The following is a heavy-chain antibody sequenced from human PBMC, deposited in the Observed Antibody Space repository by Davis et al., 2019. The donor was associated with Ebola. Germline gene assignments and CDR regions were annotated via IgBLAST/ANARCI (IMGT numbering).Heavy chain of an antibody. CDR3: ARIHDGSAEDY. D-gene: IGHD3-22*01. CDR1: GFTFSSYG. J-gene: IGHJ4*02. Sequence: GESLKISCAASGFTFSSYGMHWVRQGPGKGLEWVALIWYDGSNKYYADSVKGRFTISRDNSKNTLNLQMNSLRAEDTAVYYCARIHDGSAEDYWGQGTLVTVSS. V-gene: IGHV3-33*01. CDR2: IWYDGSNK.